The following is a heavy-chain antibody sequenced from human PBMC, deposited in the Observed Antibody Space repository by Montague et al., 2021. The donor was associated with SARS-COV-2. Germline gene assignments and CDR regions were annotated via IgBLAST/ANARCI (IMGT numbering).Heavy chain of an antibody. J-gene: IGHJ5*02. CDR2: MYNRGST. Sequence: SETLSLTCTVSNGSINNNYWSWVRQPQGKRLEWIGYMYNRGSTNYNSSLESRVTMSIDTSKNKFPLKLRSVTAADTAVYFCGREGLHNWFDHWGQGTLVIVSS. CDR3: GREGLHNWFDH. CDR1: NGSINNNY. V-gene: IGHV4-59*01.